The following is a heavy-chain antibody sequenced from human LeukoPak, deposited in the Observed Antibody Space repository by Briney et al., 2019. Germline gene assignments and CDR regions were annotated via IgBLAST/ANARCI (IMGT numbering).Heavy chain of an antibody. J-gene: IGHJ4*02. CDR1: GFTFSSYA. CDR2: IRGSGGST. Sequence: PGGSLRLSCAASGFTFSSYAMSWVRQAPGKGLEWVSGIRGSGGSTYYGDSVKGRFTISRDNSKNTLYLQMNSLRAEDTAVYYCAKDQANYYGSGRGLDSWGQGTLVTVSS. D-gene: IGHD3-10*01. V-gene: IGHV3-23*01. CDR3: AKDQANYYGSGRGLDS.